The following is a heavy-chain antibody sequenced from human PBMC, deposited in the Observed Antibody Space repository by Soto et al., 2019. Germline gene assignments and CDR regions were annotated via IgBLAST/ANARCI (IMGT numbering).Heavy chain of an antibody. V-gene: IGHV3-30-3*01. CDR1: GFTFSSYA. J-gene: IGHJ4*02. Sequence: TGGSLRLSCTASGFTFSSYAMHWVRQAPGKGLEWVAFISYEASNKYYADSVKGRFTISRDNSKNTLYLQMDSLRAEDTAVYYCARESPDYFFDYWGQGTLVTVSS. CDR3: ARESPDYFFDY. CDR2: ISYEASNK.